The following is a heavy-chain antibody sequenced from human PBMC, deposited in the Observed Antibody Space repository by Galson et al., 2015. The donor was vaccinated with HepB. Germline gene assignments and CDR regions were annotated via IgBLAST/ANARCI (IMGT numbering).Heavy chain of an antibody. CDR1: GYTFTSYY. CDR2: INPSGGST. CDR3: AKNYYDSSGPPNFGMGV. D-gene: IGHD3-22*01. J-gene: IGHJ6*02. V-gene: IGHV1-46*01. Sequence: SVKVSCKASGYTFTSYYMHWVRQAPGQGLEWMGIINPSGGSTSYAQKFQGRVTMTRDTSPSTVYMELSSLRSEDTAVYYCAKNYYDSSGPPNFGMGVWGQGTTVTVSS.